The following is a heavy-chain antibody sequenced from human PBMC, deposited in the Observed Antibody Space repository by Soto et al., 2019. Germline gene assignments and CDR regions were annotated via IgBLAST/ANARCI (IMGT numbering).Heavy chain of an antibody. J-gene: IGHJ4*02. D-gene: IGHD3-10*01. CDR3: ASLPGGDYFDY. CDR2: IYYSGST. V-gene: IGHV4-31*03. Sequence: SETLSLTCTVSGGSISSCGYYWSWIRQHPGKGLEGIGYIYYSGSTYYHPSLKGRVTISVDTSKNQFSLKLSSVTDADTAVYYCASLPGGDYFDYWGQGTLVTVSS. CDR1: GGSISSCGYY.